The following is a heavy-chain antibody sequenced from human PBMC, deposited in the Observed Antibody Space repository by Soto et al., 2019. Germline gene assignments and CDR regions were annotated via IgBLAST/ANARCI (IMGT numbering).Heavy chain of an antibody. V-gene: IGHV4-31*03. CDR1: GGSISSGGYY. CDR2: IYYSGST. CDR3: ARTRPDSGYVLYYFDY. J-gene: IGHJ4*02. Sequence: QVQLQESGPGLVKPSQTLSLTCTVSGGSISSGGYYWSWIRQHPGKGLEWIGYIYYSGSTYYNPSLKSRFTRSVDTSKNKFSLKLSSVTDADTAVYYCARTRPDSGYVLYYFDYWGQGTLVTVSS. D-gene: IGHD5-12*01.